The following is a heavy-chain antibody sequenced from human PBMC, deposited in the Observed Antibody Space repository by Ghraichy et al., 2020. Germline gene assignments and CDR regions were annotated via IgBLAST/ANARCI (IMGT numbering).Heavy chain of an antibody. Sequence: GESLNISCAASGFTFSDYYMSWIRQAPGKGLEWVSYISSSSSYTNYADSVKGRFTISRDNAKNSLYLQMNSLRAEDTAVYYCARGAAYCGGDCYEEGRYNWFDPWGQGTLVTVSS. V-gene: IGHV3-11*05. CDR2: ISSSSSYT. CDR3: ARGAAYCGGDCYEEGRYNWFDP. D-gene: IGHD2-21*01. CDR1: GFTFSDYY. J-gene: IGHJ5*02.